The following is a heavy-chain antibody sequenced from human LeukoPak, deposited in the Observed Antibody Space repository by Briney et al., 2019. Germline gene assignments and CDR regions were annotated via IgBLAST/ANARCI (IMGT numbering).Heavy chain of an antibody. Sequence: GGSLRLSCAASGFTVSSNYMSWVRQAPGKGLEWVSVIYSGGSTYYADSVKGRFTISRHNSKNTLYLQMNSLRAEDSAVYYCASFSGSYYRGAFDIWGQGTMVTVSS. V-gene: IGHV3-53*04. J-gene: IGHJ3*02. CDR1: GFTVSSNY. CDR2: IYSGGST. CDR3: ASFSGSYYRGAFDI. D-gene: IGHD1-26*01.